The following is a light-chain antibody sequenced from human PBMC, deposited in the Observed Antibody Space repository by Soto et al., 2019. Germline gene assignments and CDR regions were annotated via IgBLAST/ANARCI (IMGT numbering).Light chain of an antibody. CDR1: SSNIGSNY. J-gene: IGLJ1*01. CDR2: DDS. Sequence: QSVLTQPPSVSAAPGQKVTISCSGSSSNIGSNYVSWYRHLPGTAPKLLIYDDSNRPSGVSNRFSGSKSGNTASLTISGLQAEDEADYYCSSYTSSSTYVFGTGTKVTVL. V-gene: IGLV1-51*01. CDR3: SSYTSSSTYV.